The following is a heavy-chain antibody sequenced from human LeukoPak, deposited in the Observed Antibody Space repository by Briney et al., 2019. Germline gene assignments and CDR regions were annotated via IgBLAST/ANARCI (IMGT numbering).Heavy chain of an antibody. CDR2: ISGSGGST. CDR3: AKGQLAYYYDSSGYLIHD. Sequence: VGSLRLSCAASGFTFSSYAMSWVRQAPGKGLEWVSAISGSGGSTYYADSVKGRFTISRDNSKNTLYLQMNSLRAEDTAVYYCAKGQLAYYYDSSGYLIHDWGQGTLVTVSS. D-gene: IGHD3-22*01. V-gene: IGHV3-23*01. J-gene: IGHJ4*02. CDR1: GFTFSSYA.